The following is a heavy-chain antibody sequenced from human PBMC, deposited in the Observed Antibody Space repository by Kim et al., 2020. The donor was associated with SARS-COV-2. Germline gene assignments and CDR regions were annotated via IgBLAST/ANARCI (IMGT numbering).Heavy chain of an antibody. CDR1: GFTFSSYA. D-gene: IGHD6-19*01. CDR2: ISGSGGST. J-gene: IGHJ6*02. Sequence: GGSLRLSCAASGFTFSSYAMSWVRQAPGKGLEWVSAISGSGGSTYYADSVKGRFTISRDNSKNTLYLQMNSLRAEDTAVYYCAKDLGIAVAGLGHYYYYYYGMDVWGQGTTVTVSS. V-gene: IGHV3-23*01. CDR3: AKDLGIAVAGLGHYYYYYYGMDV.